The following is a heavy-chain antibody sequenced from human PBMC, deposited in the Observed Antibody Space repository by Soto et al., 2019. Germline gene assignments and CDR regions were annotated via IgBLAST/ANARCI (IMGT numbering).Heavy chain of an antibody. CDR3: AADPYYDILTGYYAHAFDI. CDR2: IVVGSGNT. V-gene: IGHV1-58*01. Sequence: QMQLVQSGPEVKKPGTSVKVSCKASGFTFTSSAVQWVRQARGQRLEWIGWIVVGSGNTNYAQKFQERVTITRDMTTSKAYMELSSLRSEDTAVYYCAADPYYDILTGYYAHAFDIWGQGTMVTVSS. D-gene: IGHD3-9*01. J-gene: IGHJ3*02. CDR1: GFTFTSSA.